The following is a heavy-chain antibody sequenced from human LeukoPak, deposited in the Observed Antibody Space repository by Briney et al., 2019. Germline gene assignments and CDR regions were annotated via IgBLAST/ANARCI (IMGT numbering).Heavy chain of an antibody. J-gene: IGHJ4*02. Sequence: GGSLRLSCEASGFTFSDYSMNWLRQAPGKGLEWISYISGRSTTIYYTDSVRGRFTISRDNAKNSLYLQMNSLRAEDTALYYCARDYYDSSGYPYYFDYWGQGTLVTVSS. D-gene: IGHD3-22*01. CDR1: GFTFSDYS. CDR3: ARDYYDSSGYPYYFDY. V-gene: IGHV3-48*04. CDR2: ISGRSTTI.